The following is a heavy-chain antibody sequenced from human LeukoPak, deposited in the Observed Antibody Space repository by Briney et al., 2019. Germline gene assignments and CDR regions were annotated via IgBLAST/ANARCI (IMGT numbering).Heavy chain of an antibody. J-gene: IGHJ5*02. D-gene: IGHD6-19*01. CDR2: INSDGSST. V-gene: IGHV3-74*01. CDR1: GFTFSSYS. CDR3: ARVGFGSGWYAEDYYNWFDP. Sequence: QPGGSLRLSCAASGFTFSSYSLNWVRQAPGKGLEWVSRINSDGSSTSYADSVKGRFTISRDNAKNTLYLQMNSLRAEDTAVYYCARVGFGSGWYAEDYYNWFDPWGQGTLVTVSS.